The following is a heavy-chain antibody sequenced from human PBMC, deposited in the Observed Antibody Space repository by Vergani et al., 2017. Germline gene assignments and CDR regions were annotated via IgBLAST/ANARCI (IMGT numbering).Heavy chain of an antibody. CDR1: GFTFSSYG. V-gene: IGHV3-30*02. CDR3: VKDKPDDTAMVLRGNYYYMDV. D-gene: IGHD5-18*01. CDR2: IRYDGNNK. Sequence: QVQLVESGGGVVQPGGSLRLSCAASGFTFSSYGMHWVRQAPGKGLEWVAFIRYDGNNKYYADSVKGRFTISRDNSKNTLYLQMNSLRAEDTAVYYCVKDKPDDTAMVLRGNYYYMDVWGKGTTVTASS. J-gene: IGHJ6*03.